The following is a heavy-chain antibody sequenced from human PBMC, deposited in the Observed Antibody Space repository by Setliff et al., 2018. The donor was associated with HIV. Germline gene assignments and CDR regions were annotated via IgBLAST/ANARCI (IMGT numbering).Heavy chain of an antibody. V-gene: IGHV3-20*04. CDR3: AKVNSGWARDAFDI. J-gene: IGHJ3*02. D-gene: IGHD6-19*01. CDR1: GFTFDDYG. CDR2: INWNGGST. Sequence: GESLKISCAASGFTFDDYGMSWVRQAPGKGLEWVSGINWNGGSTGYADSVKGRFTISRDNAKNSLYLQMNSLRAEDTAVYYCAKVNSGWARDAFDIWGQGTVGTVSS.